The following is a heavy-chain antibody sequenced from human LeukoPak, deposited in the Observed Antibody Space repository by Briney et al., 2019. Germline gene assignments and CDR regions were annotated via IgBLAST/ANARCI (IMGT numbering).Heavy chain of an antibody. J-gene: IGHJ4*02. CDR2: ISKGGSNT. V-gene: IGHV3-23*01. D-gene: IGHD6-19*01. Sequence: QPGGSLRLSCAASGFTFSSFAMSWVRQAPGRGLEWVSAISKGGSNTYYADSVKGRFTISRDNSKNTLYLQMNSLRAEDTAVYYCAKEGPGIAVAGTEGVFDYWGQGTLVTVSS. CDR3: AKEGPGIAVAGTEGVFDY. CDR1: GFTFSSFA.